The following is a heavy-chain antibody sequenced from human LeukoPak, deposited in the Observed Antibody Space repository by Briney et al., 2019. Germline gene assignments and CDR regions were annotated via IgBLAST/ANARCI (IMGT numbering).Heavy chain of an antibody. CDR1: GYTFTSYG. Sequence: ASVKVSCKTSGYTFTSYGISWVRQAPGQGLEWMGWISAYNGHTKYVQKFQGRVTMITDTSTSTAYMDLKNLRSDDTAVYYCARVPRRTMVRGGLDYWGQGTLVTVSS. J-gene: IGHJ4*02. CDR2: ISAYNGHT. V-gene: IGHV1-18*01. CDR3: ARVPRRTMVRGGLDY. D-gene: IGHD3-10*01.